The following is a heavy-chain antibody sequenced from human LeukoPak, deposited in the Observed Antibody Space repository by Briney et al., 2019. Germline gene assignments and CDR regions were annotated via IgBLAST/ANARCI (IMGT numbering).Heavy chain of an antibody. CDR2: IKQDGSEK. CDR3: ARDSAGNDY. D-gene: IGHD6-13*01. CDR1: GFTFSTYW. Sequence: GGSLRLSCAASGFTFSTYWMSWVRQVPGKGLGWVANIKQDGSEKYYVDSVKGRFTISRDNAKNSLYLQLNSLRAEDTAMYYCARDSAGNDYWGQGTLVTVSS. V-gene: IGHV3-7*01. J-gene: IGHJ4*02.